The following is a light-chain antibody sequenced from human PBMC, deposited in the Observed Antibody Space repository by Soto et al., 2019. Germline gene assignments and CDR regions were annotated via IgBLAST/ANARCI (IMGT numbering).Light chain of an antibody. J-gene: IGKJ1*01. V-gene: IGKV3-20*01. CDR3: QHYGSSPLT. CDR2: GAS. Sequence: EIVLTQSPGTLSLSPGERATLSCRASQSVSSSYLAWYQQKPGQAPRLLIYGASSRATGIPDRFSGSGSGTDFTLTISRLEPEDFAVYYCQHYGSSPLTFGQETKVEIK. CDR1: QSVSSSY.